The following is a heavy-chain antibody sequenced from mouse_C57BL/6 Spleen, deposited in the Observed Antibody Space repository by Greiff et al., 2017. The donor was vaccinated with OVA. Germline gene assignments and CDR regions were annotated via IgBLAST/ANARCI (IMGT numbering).Heavy chain of an antibody. D-gene: IGHD1-1*01. CDR1: GFTFSSYA. J-gene: IGHJ2*01. CDR2: ISDGGSYT. V-gene: IGHV5-4*03. Sequence: EVNVVDSGGGLVKPGGSLKLSCAASGFTFSSYAMSWVRQTPEKRLEWVATISDGGSYTYYPDNVKGRFTISRDNAKNNLYLQMSHLKSEDTAMYYCARGGPSYYGTSGFDYWGQGTTLTVSS. CDR3: ARGGPSYYGTSGFDY.